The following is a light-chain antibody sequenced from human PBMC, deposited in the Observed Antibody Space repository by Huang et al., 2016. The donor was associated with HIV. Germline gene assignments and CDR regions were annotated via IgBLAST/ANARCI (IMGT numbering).Light chain of an antibody. J-gene: IGKJ1*01. CDR1: QSLLYSSNNKNY. CDR3: QQYYSSPQT. Sequence: DIVMTQSPDSLAVSLGERATINCKSSQSLLYSSNNKNYLAWYQQKPGQPPKLLIYWASTRESGVPDRISGAGSGTDFTLTISSLQAEDVAVYYCQQYYSSPQTFGQGTKVEIK. V-gene: IGKV4-1*01. CDR2: WAS.